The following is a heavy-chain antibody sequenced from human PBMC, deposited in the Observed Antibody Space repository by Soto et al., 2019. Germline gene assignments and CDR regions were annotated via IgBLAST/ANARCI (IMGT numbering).Heavy chain of an antibody. CDR2: INPNSGGT. CDR1: GYTLTGYY. Sequence: GASLKVSCKASGYTLTGYYMHWVRQAPGQGLEWMGWINPNSGGTNYAQKFQGWVTMTRDTSISTAYMELSRLRSDDTAVYYCARAWDPFQLHLNYGMDGWGQGTTVTVSS. J-gene: IGHJ6*02. D-gene: IGHD2-2*01. V-gene: IGHV1-2*04. CDR3: ARAWDPFQLHLNYGMDG.